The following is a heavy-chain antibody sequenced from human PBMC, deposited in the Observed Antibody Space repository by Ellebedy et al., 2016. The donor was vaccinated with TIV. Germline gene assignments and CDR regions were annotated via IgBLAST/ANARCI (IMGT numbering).Heavy chain of an antibody. Sequence: GGSLRLSCAASGFTVSSSSLTWVRQAPWKGLQWVSIIYTTGLITYADSVRGRFTISRDSSENTLYLQMNRLRADDTAVYYCAKDYTAYSNDVWGQGTLVTVSS. D-gene: IGHD5-18*01. CDR3: AKDYTAYSNDV. CDR2: IYTTGLI. J-gene: IGHJ4*02. V-gene: IGHV3-53*01. CDR1: GFTVSSSS.